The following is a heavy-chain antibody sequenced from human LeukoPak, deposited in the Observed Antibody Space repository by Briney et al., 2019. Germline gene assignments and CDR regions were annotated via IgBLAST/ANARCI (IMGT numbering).Heavy chain of an antibody. CDR2: IYYSGST. D-gene: IGHD5-18*01. J-gene: IGHJ4*02. Sequence: PSETLSLTCTVSGGSISSYYWSWIRQPPGKGLEWIGYIYYSGSTNYNPSLKSRAPISVDTSKNQFSLKLSSVTAADTAVYYCASGRDTASVDYWGQGTLVTVSS. V-gene: IGHV4-59*01. CDR1: GGSISSYY. CDR3: ASGRDTASVDY.